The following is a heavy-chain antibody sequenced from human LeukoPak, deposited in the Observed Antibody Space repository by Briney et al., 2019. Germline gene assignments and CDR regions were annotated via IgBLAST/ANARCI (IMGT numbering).Heavy chain of an antibody. J-gene: IGHJ4*02. CDR2: IYYSGST. Sequence: SETLSLTCTVSGGSISSYYWSWIRQPPGKGLEWIGYIYYSGSTNYNPSLKSRVTISVDTSKNQFSLKLSSVTAADTAVYYCARAGAVAGTSEVDYWGRGTLVTVSS. CDR1: GGSISSYY. D-gene: IGHD6-19*01. CDR3: ARAGAVAGTSEVDY. V-gene: IGHV4-59*01.